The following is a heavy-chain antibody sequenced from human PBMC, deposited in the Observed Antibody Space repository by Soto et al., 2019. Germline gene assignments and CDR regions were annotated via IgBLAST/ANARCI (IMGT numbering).Heavy chain of an antibody. D-gene: IGHD3-10*01. J-gene: IGHJ3*01. V-gene: IGHV3-74*01. CDR2: ISGDGTTT. CDR3: ATRSGGGGAFDF. CDR1: GLTFSSYW. Sequence: EVQLVESGGGLVQPGGSLRLSCAASGLTFSSYWMHWVRQAPGKGLVWVSRISGDGTTTNYADSVKGRFTISRDNAKNSLYLQMNSLRAEDTAIYYCATRSGGGGAFDFWGQGTMVTVSS.